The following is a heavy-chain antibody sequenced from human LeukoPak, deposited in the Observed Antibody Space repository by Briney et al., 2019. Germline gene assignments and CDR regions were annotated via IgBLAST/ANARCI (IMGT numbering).Heavy chain of an antibody. J-gene: IGHJ4*02. CDR3: VKAPVTTCSGAYCYPFDY. Sequence: GGSLRLSCAASGFTLSSYAMSWVRQGPGKGLEWVSAISVSGNTYHADSVKGRFTISRDSSKNTLYLQMNSLRAGDAAVYYCVKAPVTTCSGAYCYPFDYWSQGTLVTVSS. CDR2: ISVSGNT. D-gene: IGHD2-15*01. V-gene: IGHV3-23*01. CDR1: GFTLSSYA.